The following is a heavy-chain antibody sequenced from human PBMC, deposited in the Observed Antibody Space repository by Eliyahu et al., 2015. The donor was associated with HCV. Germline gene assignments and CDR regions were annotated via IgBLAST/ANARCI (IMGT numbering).Heavy chain of an antibody. V-gene: IGHV4-59*01. D-gene: IGHD6-19*01. CDR3: ASGGGGIAVTGTGGWFDP. J-gene: IGHJ5*02. CDR1: GGXIXTYX. Sequence: QVQLQESGPGLVKPSETLSLTCTVSGGXIXTYXWSWIRQPPGKGLEWIGYIHYSGSTHYNPSLKSRVTISIDTSKNQFSLNLTSVTAADTAMYYCASGGGGIAVTGTGGWFDPWGQGTLVTVSS. CDR2: IHYSGST.